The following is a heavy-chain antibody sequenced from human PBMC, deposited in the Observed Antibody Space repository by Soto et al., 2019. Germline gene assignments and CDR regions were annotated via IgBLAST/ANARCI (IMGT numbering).Heavy chain of an antibody. CDR2: IIPIFGTA. D-gene: IGHD3-22*01. CDR1: GGTLSSYV. CDR3: ASGEYHYDRSDYGESQPRGFYGMDV. J-gene: IGHJ6*02. Sequence: SVKVSCKASGGTLSSYVMSWVRQAPGQGLEWMGGIIPIFGTANYAQRFQGRVTITADESTSTAYMELSSLRSQDTAVYYCASGEYHYDRSDYGESQPRGFYGMDVWGQGTTVTVSS. V-gene: IGHV1-69*13.